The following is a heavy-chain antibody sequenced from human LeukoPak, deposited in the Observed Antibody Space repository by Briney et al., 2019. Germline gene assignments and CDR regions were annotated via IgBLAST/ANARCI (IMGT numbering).Heavy chain of an antibody. D-gene: IGHD2-2*01. Sequence: ASVKVSCKASGYTFTGYYMHWVRQAPGQGLEWMGSINPNSGGTNYAQKFHGRVTMTRDTPISTAYMELSSLRSDDTAVYYCARDQYCTSTSCYPYFDYWGQGTLVTVSS. CDR2: INPNSGGT. V-gene: IGHV1-2*02. J-gene: IGHJ4*02. CDR3: ARDQYCTSTSCYPYFDY. CDR1: GYTFTGYY.